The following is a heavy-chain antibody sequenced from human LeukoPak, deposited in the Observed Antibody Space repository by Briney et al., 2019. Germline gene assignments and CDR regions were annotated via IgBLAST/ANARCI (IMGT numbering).Heavy chain of an antibody. J-gene: IGHJ4*02. CDR2: TSGGGRRT. V-gene: IGHV3-23*01. D-gene: IGHD2-15*01. CDR1: GFTFSSYG. CDR3: AKNGGRQCYSQLDY. Sequence: GGSLRLSCAASGFTFSSYGMTWVRQAPGKGLEWMSRTSGGGRRTYYANSVKGRFTISRDNSKNTLYLEMNSLRAEDTVVYYCAKNGGRQCYSQLDYWGRGSLVTVSS.